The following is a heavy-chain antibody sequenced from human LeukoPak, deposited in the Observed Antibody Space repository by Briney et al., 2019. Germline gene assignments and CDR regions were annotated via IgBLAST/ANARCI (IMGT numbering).Heavy chain of an antibody. J-gene: IGHJ5*02. CDR1: GGSISSYY. V-gene: IGHV4-4*07. D-gene: IGHD2-2*01. CDR2: IYTSGST. Sequence: SETLSLTCTVSGGSISSYYWSWIRQPAGKGLEWIGRIYTSGSTNYNPSLKSRVTMSLDTSKNQFSLKLSSVTAADTAVYYCARDQIGDLGYCSSTSCYNWFDPWGQGTLVTVSS. CDR3: ARDQIGDLGYCSSTSCYNWFDP.